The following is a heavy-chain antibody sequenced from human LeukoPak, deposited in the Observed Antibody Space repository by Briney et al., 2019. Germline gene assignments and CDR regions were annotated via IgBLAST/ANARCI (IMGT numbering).Heavy chain of an antibody. J-gene: IGHJ4*02. CDR3: AKDDVPSNWGTLGLFDY. Sequence: ASVKVSCKASGYTFTSYDINWVRQATGQGLEWMGWMNPNSGNTGYAQKFQGRVTMTRDTSISTAYMELSSLRSEDTAVYYCAKDDVPSNWGTLGLFDYWGQGTLVTVSS. CDR2: MNPNSGNT. D-gene: IGHD7-27*01. CDR1: GYTFTSYD. V-gene: IGHV1-8*01.